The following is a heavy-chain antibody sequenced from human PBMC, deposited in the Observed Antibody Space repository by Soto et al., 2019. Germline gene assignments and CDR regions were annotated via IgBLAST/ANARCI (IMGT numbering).Heavy chain of an antibody. Sequence: ASVKVSCKASGGTFSSYAISWVRQAPGQGLEWMGWINAGNGNTKYSQKFQGRVTITRDTSASTAYMELSSLRSEDTAVYYCARGGNPRGFDIWGQGTMVTVSS. D-gene: IGHD4-4*01. J-gene: IGHJ3*02. CDR2: INAGNGNT. V-gene: IGHV1-3*01. CDR1: GGTFSSYA. CDR3: ARGGNPRGFDI.